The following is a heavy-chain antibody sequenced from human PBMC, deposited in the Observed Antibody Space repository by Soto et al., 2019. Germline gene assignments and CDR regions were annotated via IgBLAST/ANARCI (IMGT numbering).Heavy chain of an antibody. Sequence: GGSLRLSCAASGFTFSSYSMNWVRQAPGKGLEWVSSISSSSSYIYYADSVKGRFTISRDNAKNSLYLQMYSLRAEDTAVYYCARDKGAGTTSNWFDPWGQGTLVTVSS. CDR1: GFTFSSYS. D-gene: IGHD1-7*01. CDR2: ISSSSSYI. J-gene: IGHJ5*02. V-gene: IGHV3-21*01. CDR3: ARDKGAGTTSNWFDP.